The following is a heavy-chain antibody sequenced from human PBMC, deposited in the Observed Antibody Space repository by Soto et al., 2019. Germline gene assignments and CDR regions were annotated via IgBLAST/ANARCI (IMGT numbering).Heavy chain of an antibody. D-gene: IGHD3-16*01. CDR1: GFTFRSYV. J-gene: IGHJ1*01. CDR3: ARWGTTGGLDV. CDR2: TSYDGGDK. V-gene: IGHV3-30*19. Sequence: QVQLVESGGGVVQPGTSLRVSCVGSGFTFRSYVIHWVRQAPGKGLEWVALTSYDGGDKYYGDSVRGRFTISRDNSRNTADLQMDSLRHEDTALYYCARWGTTGGLDVWGQGTLVSVSS.